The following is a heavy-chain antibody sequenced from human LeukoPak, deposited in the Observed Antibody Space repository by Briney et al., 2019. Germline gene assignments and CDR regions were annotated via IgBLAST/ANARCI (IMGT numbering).Heavy chain of an antibody. J-gene: IGHJ4*02. CDR2: MNPKSGNT. CDR1: GYSFSTYD. V-gene: IGHV1-8*01. CDR3: ARDQEGFDY. Sequence: ASVRVSCKASGYSFSTYDINWVRQAPGQGLEWMGWMNPKSGNTGYAQNFQGRVTMTRNTSISTAYMELSGLRSDDTAVYYCARDQEGFDYWGQGTLVTVSS.